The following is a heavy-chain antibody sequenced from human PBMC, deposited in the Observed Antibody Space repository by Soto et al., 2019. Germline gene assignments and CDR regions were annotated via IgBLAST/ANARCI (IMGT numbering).Heavy chain of an antibody. CDR3: AKDKYVVVVAAPYYYYGMDV. V-gene: IGHV3-43*02. CDR1: GFTFDDYA. Sequence: GESLKISCAASGFTFDDYAMHWVRQAPGKGLEWVSLISGDGGSTYYADSVKGRFTISRDNSKNSLYLQMNSLRTEDTALYYCAKDKYVVVVAAPYYYYGMDVWGQGTTVTVSS. D-gene: IGHD2-15*01. CDR2: ISGDGGST. J-gene: IGHJ6*02.